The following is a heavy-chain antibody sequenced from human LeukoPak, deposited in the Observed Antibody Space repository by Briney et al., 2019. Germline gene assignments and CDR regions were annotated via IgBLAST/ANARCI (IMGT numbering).Heavy chain of an antibody. J-gene: IGHJ4*02. Sequence: SETLSLTCAVSGGSFSGYYWSWSCKRPPTGLELMWEINHSGSTNYNPTLKRRVTISVDTSNNHFSLKLSSVTAADTAVYYCARGLLPHRSGYQDYWRQGTLVTVSS. D-gene: IGHD3-22*01. CDR1: GGSFSGYY. CDR3: ARGLLPHRSGYQDY. CDR2: INHSGST. V-gene: IGHV4-34*01.